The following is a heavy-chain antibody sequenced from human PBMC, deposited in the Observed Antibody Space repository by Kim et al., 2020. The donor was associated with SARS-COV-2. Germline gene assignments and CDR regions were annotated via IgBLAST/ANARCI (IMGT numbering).Heavy chain of an antibody. Sequence: SETLSLTCTVSGDSMSNYYWSWIRQSPGKGLEWIGYVHANGNINHNPSLRGRVTTSIDTSKNQLSLRLTSVTAADTAVYYCVTNRGHYLSTWFDPWGQGTVVTVSS. D-gene: IGHD3-10*01. J-gene: IGHJ5*02. CDR2: VHANGNI. V-gene: IGHV4-59*01. CDR3: VTNRGHYLSTWFDP. CDR1: GDSMSNYY.